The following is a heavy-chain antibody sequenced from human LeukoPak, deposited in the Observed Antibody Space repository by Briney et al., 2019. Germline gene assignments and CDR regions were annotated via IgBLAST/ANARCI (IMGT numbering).Heavy chain of an antibody. D-gene: IGHD6-13*01. Sequence: PGGSLRLSCAASGFTFSDYGVHWVRQVPGKGLEGVAFITSDGNKIYYADSVKGRFTISRDNSKNSLYLQMNSLGAEDTAVYYCARAAIAAAGTPYYYGMDVWGQGTTVTVSS. CDR3: ARAAIAAAGTPYYYGMDV. J-gene: IGHJ6*02. CDR2: ITSDGNKI. V-gene: IGHV3-30*03. CDR1: GFTFSDYG.